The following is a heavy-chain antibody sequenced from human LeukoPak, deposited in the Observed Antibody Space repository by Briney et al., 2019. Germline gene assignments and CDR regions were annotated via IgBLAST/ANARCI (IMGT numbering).Heavy chain of an antibody. J-gene: IGHJ5*02. D-gene: IGHD3-9*01. CDR2: ISAYNGNT. CDR1: GYTFTSYY. Sequence: GASVKVSCKASGYTFTSYYMHWVRQAPGQGLEWMGWISAYNGNTNYAQKLQGRVTMTTDTSTSTAYMELRSLRSDDTAVYYCARDRYFDWSENWFDPWGQGTLVTVSS. V-gene: IGHV1-18*04. CDR3: ARDRYFDWSENWFDP.